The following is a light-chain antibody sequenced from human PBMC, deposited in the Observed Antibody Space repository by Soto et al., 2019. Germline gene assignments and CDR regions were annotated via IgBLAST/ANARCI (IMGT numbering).Light chain of an antibody. V-gene: IGLV2-23*01. CDR1: SSDVGTYSL. CDR3: CSSVGSSAPVI. CDR2: EAS. Sequence: QSVLTQPASVSGSPGQSITISCTGNSSDVGTYSLVSWYRQDPGKAPKVLIYEASERPSGVSNRFSGSKFGNTASLTISGLQAEDEADYYCCSSVGSSAPVIFGGGTKLTVL. J-gene: IGLJ2*01.